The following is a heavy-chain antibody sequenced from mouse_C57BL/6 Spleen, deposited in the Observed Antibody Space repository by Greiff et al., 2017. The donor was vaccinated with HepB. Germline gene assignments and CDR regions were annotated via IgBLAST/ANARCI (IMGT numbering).Heavy chain of an antibody. CDR2: IDPSDSET. J-gene: IGHJ3*01. V-gene: IGHV1-52*01. CDR3: ARGDGYRFAY. CDR1: GYTFTSYW. D-gene: IGHD2-3*01. Sequence: QVQLKESGAELVRPGSSVKLSCKASGYTFTSYWMHWVKQRPIQGLEWIGNIDPSDSETHYNQKFKDKATLTVDKSSSTAYMQLSSLTSEDSAVYYCARGDGYRFAYWGQGTLVTVSA.